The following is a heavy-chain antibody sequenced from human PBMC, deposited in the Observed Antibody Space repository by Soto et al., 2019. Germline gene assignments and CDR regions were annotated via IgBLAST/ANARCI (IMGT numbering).Heavy chain of an antibody. CDR3: ARDRGVVAGCTHSGMDV. CDR2: IWYDGSYE. CDR1: GSTFSTYG. V-gene: IGHV3-33*01. D-gene: IGHD2-15*01. J-gene: IGHJ6*02. Sequence: QVQLVESGGGVVQPGTSLRLSCTASGSTFSTYGMHWVRQAPGKGLEWEAVIWYDGSYEYYADSVKGRFAISRDNSKNTLDLQMNSLRAEDTAVYYCARDRGVVAGCTHSGMDVWGQGTTVIVSS.